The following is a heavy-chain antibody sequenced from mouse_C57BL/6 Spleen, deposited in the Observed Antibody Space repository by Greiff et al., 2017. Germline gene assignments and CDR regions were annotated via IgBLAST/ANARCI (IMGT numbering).Heavy chain of an antibody. J-gene: IGHJ1*03. D-gene: IGHD1-1*01. CDR3: ARTATDGSSYGWYFDV. Sequence: VQLQQSGAELVRPGTSVKMSCKASGYTFTNYWIGWAKQRPGHGLEWIGDIYPGGGYTNYNEKFKGKATLTADKASSTAYMQFSSLTSEDSAIYYCARTATDGSSYGWYFDVWGTGTTVTVSS. V-gene: IGHV1-63*01. CDR1: GYTFTNYW. CDR2: IYPGGGYT.